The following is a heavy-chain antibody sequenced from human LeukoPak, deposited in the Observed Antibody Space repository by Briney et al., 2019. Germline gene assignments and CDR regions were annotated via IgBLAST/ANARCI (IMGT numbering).Heavy chain of an antibody. Sequence: GSLRLSCAASGFTFSSYAMSWVRQPPGKGLEWIGEIYHSGSTDYNPSLKSRVTISVDKSKNQFSLKLSSVTAADTAVYYCARGTYSSGWHYRGQGTLVTVSS. CDR2: IYHSGST. CDR1: GFTFSSYAM. V-gene: IGHV4-4*02. J-gene: IGHJ4*02. D-gene: IGHD6-19*01. CDR3: ARGTYSSGWHY.